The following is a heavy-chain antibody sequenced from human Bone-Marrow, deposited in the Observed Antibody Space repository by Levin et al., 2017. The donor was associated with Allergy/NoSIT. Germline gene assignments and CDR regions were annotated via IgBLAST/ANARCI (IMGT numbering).Heavy chain of an antibody. CDR2: IWYDGSNK. CDR3: ARQQIYGSGSDS. Sequence: GESLKISCAASGFTFSNFGMHWVRQAPDKGLEWVAIIWYDGSNKYYADSVKGRFTISRDNSNNTVYLQMDSLRVEDTALYFCARQQIYGSGSDSWGQGTLVTVSS. J-gene: IGHJ4*02. CDR1: GFTFSNFG. V-gene: IGHV3-33*08. D-gene: IGHD3-10*01.